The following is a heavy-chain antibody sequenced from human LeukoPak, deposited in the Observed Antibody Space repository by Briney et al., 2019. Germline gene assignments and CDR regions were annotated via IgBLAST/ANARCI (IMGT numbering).Heavy chain of an antibody. Sequence: ASVKVSCKASGYTFTGYYMHWVRQAPGQGLEWMGWINPNSGGTNYAQKFQGWVTMTRDTSISTAYMELSRLRSDDTAVYYCARGPNLAVAGHYYYYYGMDVWGKGTTVTVFS. V-gene: IGHV1-2*04. CDR2: INPNSGGT. CDR3: ARGPNLAVAGHYYYYYGMDV. J-gene: IGHJ6*04. CDR1: GYTFTGYY. D-gene: IGHD6-19*01.